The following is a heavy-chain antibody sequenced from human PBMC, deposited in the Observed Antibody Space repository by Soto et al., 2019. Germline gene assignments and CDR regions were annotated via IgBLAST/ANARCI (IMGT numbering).Heavy chain of an antibody. CDR2: IYPGDSDT. CDR3: ARHEYYYDSSGYYPPGFRYYYYGMDV. D-gene: IGHD3-22*01. CDR1: GYSFTSYW. J-gene: IGHJ6*02. V-gene: IGHV5-51*01. Sequence: PGESLKISCKGSGYSFTSYWIGWVRQMPGKGLEWMGIIYPGDSDTRYSPSFQGQVTISADKSISTAYLQWSSLKASDTAMYYCARHEYYYDSSGYYPPGFRYYYYGMDVWGQGTTVTVPS.